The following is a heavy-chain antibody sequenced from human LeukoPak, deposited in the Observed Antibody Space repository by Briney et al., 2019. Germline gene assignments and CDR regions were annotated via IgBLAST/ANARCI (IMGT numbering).Heavy chain of an antibody. V-gene: IGHV3-21*01. Sequence: GGSLRLSCAASGFTFSSYSMNWVRQAPGKGLEWVSSISSSNSYIYSADSVKGRFTISRDNAKNSLYLQMNSLRAEDTAVYYCARMVSPGAFDIWGQGTMVTVSS. D-gene: IGHD3-10*01. CDR2: ISSSNSYI. CDR3: ARMVSPGAFDI. J-gene: IGHJ3*02. CDR1: GFTFSSYS.